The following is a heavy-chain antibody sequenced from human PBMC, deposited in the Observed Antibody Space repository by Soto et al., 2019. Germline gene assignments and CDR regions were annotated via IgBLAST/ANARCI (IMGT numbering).Heavy chain of an antibody. CDR1: GFTFRTYA. V-gene: IGHV3-23*01. D-gene: IGHD2-15*01. CDR2: ISDSGGST. Sequence: EVQLLESGGGLVQPGGSLRLSCAASGFTFRTYAMSWVRQAPGKGLEWVSAISDSGGSTYYADSVKGRFTISRDNSKNALYLQLNSLRVEDTSVYHCAKEGGFCSGIRCPRRVDYWGQGTLVTVSP. CDR3: AKEGGFCSGIRCPRRVDY. J-gene: IGHJ4*02.